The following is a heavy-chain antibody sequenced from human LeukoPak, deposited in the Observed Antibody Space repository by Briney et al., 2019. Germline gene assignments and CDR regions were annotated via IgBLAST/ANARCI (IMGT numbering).Heavy chain of an antibody. Sequence: GGSLRLSCAASGFTFSSYAMHWVRQAPGKGLEWVAVISYDGSNKYYADSVKGRFTISRDNSKNTVYLQLNSLRAGDTAIYYCTKDRRGPAAGTWYFDSWGQGTLVTVSS. J-gene: IGHJ4*02. CDR2: ISYDGSNK. V-gene: IGHV3-30-3*01. D-gene: IGHD6-13*01. CDR1: GFTFSSYA. CDR3: TKDRRGPAAGTWYFDS.